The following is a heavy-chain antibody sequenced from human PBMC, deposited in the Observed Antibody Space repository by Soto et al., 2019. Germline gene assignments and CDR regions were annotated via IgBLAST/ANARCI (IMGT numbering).Heavy chain of an antibody. V-gene: IGHV1-18*01. CDR3: GTTLQWLMTDDFDY. J-gene: IGHJ4*02. D-gene: IGHD6-19*01. Sequence: ASVKVSCKASGYTFTSYGISWVRQAPGQGLEWMGWISAYNGNTNYAQKLQGRVTMTTDTSTSTAYMELRSLRSDDTAVYYCGTTLQWLMTDDFDYWGQGTLVTVSS. CDR2: ISAYNGNT. CDR1: GYTFTSYG.